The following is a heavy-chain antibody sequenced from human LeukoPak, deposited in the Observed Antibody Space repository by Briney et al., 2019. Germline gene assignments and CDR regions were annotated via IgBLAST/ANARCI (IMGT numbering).Heavy chain of an antibody. D-gene: IGHD2-15*01. CDR1: GFTFSSYG. J-gene: IGHJ1*01. V-gene: IGHV3-33*01. Sequence: PGGSLRLSCAASGFTFSSYGMHWVRQVPGKGLEWVAVIWYDGSKEYYADSVKGRFTISRDNSKNTLYLRMNSLRAEDTAVYYCARDRCSGGSCDSGAEYFQHWGQGTLVTVSS. CDR2: IWYDGSKE. CDR3: ARDRCSGGSCDSGAEYFQH.